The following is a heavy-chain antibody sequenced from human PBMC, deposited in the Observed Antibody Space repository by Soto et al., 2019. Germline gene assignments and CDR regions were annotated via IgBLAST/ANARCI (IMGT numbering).Heavy chain of an antibody. CDR1: GFTFSTYA. CDR2: ISGRGGDST. CDR3: VKGLQWQLPLAK. V-gene: IGHV3-23*01. J-gene: IGHJ4*02. Sequence: PGGSLRLSCVASGFTFSTYAMTWVRQAPGKGLEWVSAISGRGGDSTYYAGSVKGRFTISRDNSKNALYLHMNNLRAEDTAIYYCVKGLQWQLPLAKWGPGTLVTVSS. D-gene: IGHD1-26*01.